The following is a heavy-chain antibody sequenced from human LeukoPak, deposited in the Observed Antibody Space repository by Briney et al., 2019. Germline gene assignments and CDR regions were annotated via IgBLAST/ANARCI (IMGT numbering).Heavy chain of an antibody. CDR2: IYHSGST. Sequence: PSETLSLTCAVYGGSFSGYYWSWIRQPPGKGLEWIGEIYHSGSTNYNPSLKSRVTISVDTSKNQFSLKLSSVTAADTAVYYCGRRSVRGVIRYWGQGTLVTVSS. CDR1: GGSFSGYY. D-gene: IGHD3-10*01. V-gene: IGHV4-34*01. CDR3: GRRSVRGVIRY. J-gene: IGHJ4*02.